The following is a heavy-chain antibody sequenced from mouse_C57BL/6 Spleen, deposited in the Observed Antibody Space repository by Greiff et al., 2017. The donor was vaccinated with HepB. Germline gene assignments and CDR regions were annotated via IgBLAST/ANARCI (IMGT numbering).Heavy chain of an antibody. D-gene: IGHD2-2*01. CDR1: GYTFTDYY. Sequence: EVQLQQSGPVLVKPGASVKMSCKASGYTFTDYYMNWVKQSHGKSLEWIGVINPYNGGTSYNQKFKGKATLTVDKSSSTAYMELNSLTSEDSAVYYCARCGYGFDYWGQGTTLTVSS. V-gene: IGHV1-19*01. CDR3: ARCGYGFDY. J-gene: IGHJ2*01. CDR2: INPYNGGT.